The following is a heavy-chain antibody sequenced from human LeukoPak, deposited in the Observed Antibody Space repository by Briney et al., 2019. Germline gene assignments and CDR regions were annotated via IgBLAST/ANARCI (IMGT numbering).Heavy chain of an antibody. V-gene: IGHV4-4*07. CDR3: ARETSGTYYNPLGYMDV. CDR2: IFTSGIT. J-gene: IGHJ6*03. Sequence: PSETLSLTCTVSGGSISIYYWNWIRQPAGKGLEWIGRIFTSGITNYNPSLKSRVTMSVETSTDQFSLNLSSVIAADTAIYYCARETSGTYYNPLGYMDVWGKGTTVTVSS. CDR1: GGSISIYY. D-gene: IGHD3-10*01.